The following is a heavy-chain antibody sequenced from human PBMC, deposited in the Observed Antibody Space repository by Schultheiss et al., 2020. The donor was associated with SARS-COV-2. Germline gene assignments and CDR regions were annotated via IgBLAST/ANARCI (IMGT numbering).Heavy chain of an antibody. V-gene: IGHV3-66*01. CDR2: IYSGGST. D-gene: IGHD3-22*01. CDR1: GFTVSSNY. CDR3: ARAPYYYDSSGYYYSYFQH. J-gene: IGHJ1*01. Sequence: GGSLRLSCAASGFTVSSNYMSWVRQAPGKGLEWVSVIYSGGSTYYADSVKGRFTISRDNSKNTLYLQMNSLRAEDTAVYYCARAPYYYDSSGYYYSYFQHWGQGTLVTVSS.